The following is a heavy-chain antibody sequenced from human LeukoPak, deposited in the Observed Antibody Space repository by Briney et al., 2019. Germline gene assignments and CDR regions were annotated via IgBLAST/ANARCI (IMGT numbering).Heavy chain of an antibody. CDR3: ARGDDYGDYLSALDI. CDR2: ISAHNGNT. Sequence: ASVKVSCKASGYRFTSYGIIWVRQAPGQGLEWMGWISAHNGNTSYGQKLQGRVTMTTDTSTSTAYMELRSLRSDDTAVYYCARGDDYGDYLSALDIWGQGTMVTVSS. J-gene: IGHJ3*02. CDR1: GYRFTSYG. V-gene: IGHV1-18*04. D-gene: IGHD4-17*01.